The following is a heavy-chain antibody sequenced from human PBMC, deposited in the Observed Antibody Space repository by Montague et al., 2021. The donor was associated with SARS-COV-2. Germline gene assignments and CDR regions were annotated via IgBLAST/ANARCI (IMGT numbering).Heavy chain of an antibody. Sequence: SETRSLTCTVSGDSISTYYWSWIRQPPGKGLEWIGYIYYNGYTNYNPSLKSGATKSVDTSKNTFSLRLRSVTAADTAVYFCARGGATYYYDTSGYVNAFDTWGQGTMVTVSS. V-gene: IGHV4-59*01. CDR3: ARGGATYYYDTSGYVNAFDT. J-gene: IGHJ3*02. CDR2: IYYNGYT. CDR1: GDSISTYY. D-gene: IGHD3-22*01.